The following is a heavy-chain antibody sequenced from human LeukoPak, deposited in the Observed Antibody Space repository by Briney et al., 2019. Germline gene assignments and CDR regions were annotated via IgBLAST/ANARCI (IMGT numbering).Heavy chain of an antibody. D-gene: IGHD6-19*01. CDR3: ARLSSGWSMDYYYGMDV. CDR2: MSSSSSYI. J-gene: IGHJ6*02. V-gene: IGHV3-21*01. Sequence: GGSLRLSCAASGFTFSSYGMNWVRQAPGKGLERVSFMSSSSSYIYYADSVKGRFTISRDNAKNSLYLQMNSLRAEDTAMYYCARLSSGWSMDYYYGMDVWGQGTTVTVSS. CDR1: GFTFSSYG.